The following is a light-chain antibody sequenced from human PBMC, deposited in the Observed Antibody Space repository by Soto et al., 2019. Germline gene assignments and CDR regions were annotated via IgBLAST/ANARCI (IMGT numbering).Light chain of an antibody. J-gene: IGKJ1*01. CDR1: QSLLHSNGYYY. Sequence: DIVMTQSPLSLPVTPGEPASISCRSSQSLLHSNGYYYLDWYLHKPGQSPQVLIYLGSHRASGVPDRFSGRGSGTDFTLKISRVEAEDVGVYYCMQALQTPWTFGQGTKVEVK. CDR2: LGS. V-gene: IGKV2-28*01. CDR3: MQALQTPWT.